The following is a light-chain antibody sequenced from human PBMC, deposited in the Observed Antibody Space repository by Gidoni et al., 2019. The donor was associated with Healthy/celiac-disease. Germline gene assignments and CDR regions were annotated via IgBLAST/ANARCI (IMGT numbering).Light chain of an antibody. Sequence: AIRMTQSQSSLSASTGDRVTITCRASQGISSYLAWYQQKQGKAPKLLIYASSTLQSGVPSRFSGSGSGTDFTLTISCLQSEDFATYYCQQYYSYPRTFXXXTKVEIK. V-gene: IGKV1-8*01. CDR3: QQYYSYPRT. J-gene: IGKJ1*01. CDR1: QGISSY. CDR2: ASS.